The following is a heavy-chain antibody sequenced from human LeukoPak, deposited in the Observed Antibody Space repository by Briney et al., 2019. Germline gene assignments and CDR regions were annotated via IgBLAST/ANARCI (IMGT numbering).Heavy chain of an antibody. CDR3: ARAYFRGFLDP. V-gene: IGHV3-66*02. CDR2: IYSGGDT. D-gene: IGHD3-3*01. CDR1: GFTVSSNY. Sequence: GGSLRLSCAASGFTVSSNYMSWVRQAPGKGLELVSIIYSGGDTYYADSVKGRFTISRDNSKNTLYLQMNSLRAEDTAVYYCARAYFRGFLDPWGQGTLVTVSS. J-gene: IGHJ5*02.